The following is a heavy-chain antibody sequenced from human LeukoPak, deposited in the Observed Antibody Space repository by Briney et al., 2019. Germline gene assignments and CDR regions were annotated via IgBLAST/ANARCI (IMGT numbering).Heavy chain of an antibody. V-gene: IGHV4-34*01. D-gene: IGHD2-2*01. Sequence: KPSETLSLTCAVFGGSFSGFYWNWIRQPPGKGLEWIGEINHSGGANYNPSLKSRVTISVGMSKTQSSLRLSSMTAADTAVYYCVRDTVVPAPTTGIIDYWGQGTLVTVSS. J-gene: IGHJ4*02. CDR2: INHSGGA. CDR1: GGSFSGFY. CDR3: VRDTVVPAPTTGIIDY.